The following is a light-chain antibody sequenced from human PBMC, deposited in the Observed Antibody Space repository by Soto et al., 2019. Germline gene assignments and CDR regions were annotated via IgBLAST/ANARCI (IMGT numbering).Light chain of an antibody. V-gene: IGKV3-20*01. Sequence: VLTQSPGTLSLSPGERATLSCRASESVTSRALAWYQQKTGQAPRLLIHGASSRAASIPDRFSGSGSGTDISLTISRLEPEDFAVYNCQDYGGSFTWTCRQGTKLEIK. CDR1: ESVTSRA. CDR2: GAS. J-gene: IGKJ1*01. CDR3: QDYGGSFTWT.